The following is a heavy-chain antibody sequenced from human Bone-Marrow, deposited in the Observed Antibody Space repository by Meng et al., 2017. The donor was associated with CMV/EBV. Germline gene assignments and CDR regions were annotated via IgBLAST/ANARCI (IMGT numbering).Heavy chain of an antibody. J-gene: IGHJ5*02. CDR1: GGSICSGAYY. D-gene: IGHD3-22*01. CDR3: ARDMGSSGYYGNNWFDP. CDR2: IYYSGST. V-gene: IGHV4-30-4*08. Sequence: QVPLQESGPGLVKPSQTLALTRTFSGGSICSGAYYWSCIRQPPGKGLEWIGYIYYSGSTYYTPSLKSRVTISVDTSKNQFSLKLSSVTAADTAVYYCARDMGSSGYYGNNWFDPWGQGTLVTVSS.